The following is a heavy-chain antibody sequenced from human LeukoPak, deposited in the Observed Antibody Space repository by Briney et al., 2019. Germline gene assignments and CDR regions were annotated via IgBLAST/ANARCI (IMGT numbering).Heavy chain of an antibody. CDR2: IFPPDSET. CDR1: GYRFTDYW. D-gene: IGHD6-6*01. V-gene: IGHV5-51*01. J-gene: IGHJ4*02. Sequence: GESLKISCKGSGYRFTDYWIGWVRQMPGKGLEWMGIIFPPDSETRDSPSFHGQVTFSVDKSISTAYLQWSSLKASDTAMYYCARGWIIAAAASIFDFWGQGTLVTVSS. CDR3: ARGWIIAAAASIFDF.